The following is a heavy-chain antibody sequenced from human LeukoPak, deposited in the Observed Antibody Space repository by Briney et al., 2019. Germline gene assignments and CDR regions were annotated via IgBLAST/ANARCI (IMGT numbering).Heavy chain of an antibody. J-gene: IGHJ5*02. Sequence: PGGSLRLSCAASGFTFSSYGMSWVRQAPGKGLEWVSAISGSGGSTYYADSVKGRFTISRDNAKNSLYLQMNSLRAEDTAVYYCARRLWAVASNWFDPWGQGTLVTASS. V-gene: IGHV3-23*01. CDR3: ARRLWAVASNWFDP. CDR1: GFTFSSYG. CDR2: ISGSGGST. D-gene: IGHD6-19*01.